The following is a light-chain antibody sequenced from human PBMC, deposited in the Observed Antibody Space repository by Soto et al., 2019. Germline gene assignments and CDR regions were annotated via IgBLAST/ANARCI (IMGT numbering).Light chain of an antibody. CDR1: QGISSA. Sequence: AIQLTQSPSSLSASVGDRVTITCRASQGISSALAWYQQKPGKAPKLLIYDASSLGSGVPSRFSGSGSGTDFTLTISSLQPEDFATYYCQQFNSYPFFTFGPGTKVDIK. V-gene: IGKV1-13*02. CDR2: DAS. CDR3: QQFNSYPFFT. J-gene: IGKJ3*01.